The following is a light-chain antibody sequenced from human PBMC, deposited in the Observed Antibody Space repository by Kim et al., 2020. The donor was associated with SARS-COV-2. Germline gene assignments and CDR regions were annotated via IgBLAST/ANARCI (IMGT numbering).Light chain of an antibody. CDR1: KLGDKY. J-gene: IGLJ1*01. CDR3: QAWDSSNYV. V-gene: IGLV3-1*01. Sequence: VSTGQTASITCSGDKLGDKYACWYQQKPGQSPVLVIYQDSKRPSGIPERFSGSNSGNTATLTISGTQAMDEADYYCQAWDSSNYVFGTGTKVTVL. CDR2: QDS.